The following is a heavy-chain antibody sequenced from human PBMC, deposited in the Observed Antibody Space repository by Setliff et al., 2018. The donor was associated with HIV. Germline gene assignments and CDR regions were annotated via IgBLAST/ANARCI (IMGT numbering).Heavy chain of an antibody. J-gene: IGHJ1*01. V-gene: IGHV4-34*01. CDR3: ARARPAGSGPTYYQH. D-gene: IGHD2-15*01. CDR1: GGSFNGYY. CDR2: INHSGST. Sequence: SETLSLTCAVYGGSFNGYYWSWIRQPPGKGLEWIGEINHSGSTNYNPSLKSRVTMSMDKSKNQFSLTVSSVTAADTAVYYCARARPAGSGPTYYQHWGQGTLVTVSS.